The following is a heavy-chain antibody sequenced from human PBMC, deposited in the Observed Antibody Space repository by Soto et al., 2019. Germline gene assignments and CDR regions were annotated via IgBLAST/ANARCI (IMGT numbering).Heavy chain of an antibody. CDR1: AFTFNSYG. CDR3: AKDYCSSTSCLIWNWFDP. D-gene: IGHD2-2*01. V-gene: IGHV3-30*18. J-gene: IGHJ5*02. Sequence: GGSLRLSCAASAFTFNSYGMHWVRQAPGKGLERVAFISYDGRNTYYAGSVKGRFTISRDNSKNTLYLQMNSLRPEDTAVYYCAKDYCSSTSCLIWNWFDPWGQGTLVTVSS. CDR2: ISYDGRNT.